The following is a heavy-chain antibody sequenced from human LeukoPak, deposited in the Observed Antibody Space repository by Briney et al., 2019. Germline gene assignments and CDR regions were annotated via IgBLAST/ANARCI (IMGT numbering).Heavy chain of an antibody. J-gene: IGHJ3*01. D-gene: IGHD3-10*01. V-gene: IGHV4-59*01. Sequence: KPSETLSLTCTVSGGSISSYFWSWLRQPPGKGLEWIAYIYYSGSTNYNPSLKSRVTISVDTSKNQFSLKLSSVTAADTAVYYCARSATFGPDAFDFWGQGTMVTVSS. CDR2: IYYSGST. CDR3: ARSATFGPDAFDF. CDR1: GGSISSYF.